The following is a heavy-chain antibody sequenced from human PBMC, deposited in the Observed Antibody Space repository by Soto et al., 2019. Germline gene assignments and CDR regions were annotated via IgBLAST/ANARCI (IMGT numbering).Heavy chain of an antibody. CDR1: GGSISSGGYS. CDR3: ARLVYISGWPLYYYYGMDV. V-gene: IGHV4-30-2*01. D-gene: IGHD6-19*01. CDR2: IYHSGST. J-gene: IGHJ6*02. Sequence: PSETLSLTCAVSGGSISSGGYSWSWIRQPPGKGLEWIGYIYHSGSTYYNPSLKSRVTISVDRSKNQFSLKLSSVTAADTAVYYCARLVYISGWPLYYYYGMDVWGQGTTVTVSS.